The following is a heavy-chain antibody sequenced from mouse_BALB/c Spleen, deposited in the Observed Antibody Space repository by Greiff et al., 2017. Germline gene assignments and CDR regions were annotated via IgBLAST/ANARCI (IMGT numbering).Heavy chain of an antibody. CDR2: INPSTGYT. D-gene: IGHD2-3*01. CDR3: ARWLLLDWYFDV. CDR1: GYTFTSYW. V-gene: IGHV1-7*01. Sequence: VQLQQSGAELAKPGASVKMSCKASGYTFTSYWMHWVKQRPGQGLEWIGYINPSTGYTEYNQKFKDKATLTADKSSSTAYMQLSSLTSEDSAVYYCARWLLLDWYFDVWGAGTTVTVSS. J-gene: IGHJ1*01.